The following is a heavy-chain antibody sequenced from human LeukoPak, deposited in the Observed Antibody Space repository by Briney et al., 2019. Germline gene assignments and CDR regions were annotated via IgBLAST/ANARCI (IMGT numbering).Heavy chain of an antibody. CDR3: ARPRKHDYYDMDV. CDR2: FYHSGST. Sequence: LETLSLTCTVSGYSISSGYYWGWIRQPPGKGLEWIGSFYHSGSTYYNPSLKSRVTISVDTSKNQFSLKLSSVTAADTAVYYCARPRKHDYYDMDVWGKGTTVTVSS. J-gene: IGHJ6*03. CDR1: GYSISSGYY. V-gene: IGHV4-38-2*02.